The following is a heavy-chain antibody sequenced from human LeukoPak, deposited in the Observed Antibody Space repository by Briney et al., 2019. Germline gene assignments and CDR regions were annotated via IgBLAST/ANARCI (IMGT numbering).Heavy chain of an antibody. Sequence: GGSLRLSCAASGFTFDSYAMSWVRQAPGKGLEGVSAVSRFGGTAYYADSAKGRFTISRDNSKNTVYLQMNSLRVEDTALYYCVKHVGSRWSNNRFDPWGQGTLVTVS. CDR3: VKHVGSRWSNNRFDP. J-gene: IGHJ5*02. V-gene: IGHV3-23*01. CDR2: VSRFGGTA. CDR1: GFTFDSYA. D-gene: IGHD6-13*01.